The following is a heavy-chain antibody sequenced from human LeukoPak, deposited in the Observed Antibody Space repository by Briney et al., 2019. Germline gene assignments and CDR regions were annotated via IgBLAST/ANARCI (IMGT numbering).Heavy chain of an antibody. CDR2: IIPILGIA. CDR3: ARAGLASWFDP. Sequence: SVKVSCKASGGTSSSYTISWVRQAPGQGLGWMGRIIPILGIANYAQKFQGRVTITADKSTSTAYMELSSLRSEDTAVYYCARAGLASWFDPWGQGTLVTVSS. CDR1: GGTSSSYT. D-gene: IGHD6-6*01. J-gene: IGHJ5*02. V-gene: IGHV1-69*02.